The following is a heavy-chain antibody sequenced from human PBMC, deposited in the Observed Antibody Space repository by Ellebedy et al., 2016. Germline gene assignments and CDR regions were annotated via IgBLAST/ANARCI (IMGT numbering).Heavy chain of an antibody. CDR3: ARNFDY. V-gene: IGHV3-48*04. J-gene: IGHJ4*02. Sequence: GESLKISCAASGFTFSSYNMNWVRQAPGKGLEWVSCVTSTSTMYYADSVKGRFTISRDNAKNSLYLQMNSLRAEDTAVYYCARNFDYWGQGTLVTVSS. CDR1: GFTFSSYN. CDR2: VTSTSTM.